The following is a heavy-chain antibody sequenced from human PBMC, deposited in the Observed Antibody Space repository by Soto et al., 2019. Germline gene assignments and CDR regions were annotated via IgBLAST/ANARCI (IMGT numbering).Heavy chain of an antibody. CDR2: IVVGSGNT. V-gene: IGHV1-58*02. Sequence: ASVKVSCKASGGTFSSYAISWVRQARGQRLEWIGWIVVGSGNTNYAQKFQERVTITRDMSTSTAYMELSSLRSEDTAVYYCAAETYYDFWSGYPNFDYWGQGTLVTVSS. J-gene: IGHJ4*02. D-gene: IGHD3-3*01. CDR1: GGTFSSYA. CDR3: AAETYYDFWSGYPNFDY.